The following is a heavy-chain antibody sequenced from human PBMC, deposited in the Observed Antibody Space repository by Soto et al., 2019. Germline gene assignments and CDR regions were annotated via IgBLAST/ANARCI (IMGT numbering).Heavy chain of an antibody. CDR1: GCSVSSGSYY. CDR2: IYYSGST. D-gene: IGHD6-13*01. Sequence: SETLSLTCTVSGCSVSSGSYYWSWILQPPGKGLECIGYIYYSGSTNYNPSLKSRVTISVDTSKNQFSLKLSSVTAADTAVYYCARWSSSWGLVNYFDDWCPGTLVTVAS. CDR3: ARWSSSWGLVNYFDD. V-gene: IGHV4-61*01. J-gene: IGHJ4*02.